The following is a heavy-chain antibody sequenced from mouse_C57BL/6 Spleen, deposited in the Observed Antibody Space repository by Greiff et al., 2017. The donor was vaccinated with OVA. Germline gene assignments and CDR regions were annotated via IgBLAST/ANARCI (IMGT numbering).Heavy chain of an antibody. V-gene: IGHV5-17*01. Sequence: EVQLVESGGGLVKPGGSLKLSCAASGFTFSDYGMHWVRQAPEKGLEWVAYISSGSSTTYYADTVKGRFTLSRDNAKNTLCLLMTRLRAEDTAMYYCASWGGTAQADYWGQGTTLTVSS. CDR3: ASWGGTAQADY. CDR1: GFTFSDYG. CDR2: ISSGSSTT. J-gene: IGHJ2*01. D-gene: IGHD3-2*02.